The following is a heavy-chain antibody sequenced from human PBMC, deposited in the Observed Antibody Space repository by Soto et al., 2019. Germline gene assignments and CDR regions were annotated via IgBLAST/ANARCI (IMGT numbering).Heavy chain of an antibody. Sequence: ASVNVSCKASGHTFTSYGISWVRQAHGQGLEWMGWISAYNGNTNYAQKLQGRVTMTTDTSTSTAYMELRSLRSDDTAVYYCARGRETGIAAAGTNYHYMDVWGKGTTVTVSS. D-gene: IGHD6-13*01. V-gene: IGHV1-18*01. CDR3: ARGRETGIAAAGTNYHYMDV. CDR1: GHTFTSYG. CDR2: ISAYNGNT. J-gene: IGHJ6*03.